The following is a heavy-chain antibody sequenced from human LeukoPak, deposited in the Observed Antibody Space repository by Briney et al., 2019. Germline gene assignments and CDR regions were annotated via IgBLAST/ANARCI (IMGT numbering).Heavy chain of an antibody. Sequence: EASVKVSCKASGGTFSSYAISWVRQAPGQGLGWMGGIIPIFGTANYAQKFQGRVTITADKSTSTAYMELSSLRSEDTAVYYCARDVMAAAGPFDYWGQGTLVTVSS. CDR1: GGTFSSYA. V-gene: IGHV1-69*06. CDR3: ARDVMAAAGPFDY. D-gene: IGHD6-13*01. J-gene: IGHJ4*02. CDR2: IIPIFGTA.